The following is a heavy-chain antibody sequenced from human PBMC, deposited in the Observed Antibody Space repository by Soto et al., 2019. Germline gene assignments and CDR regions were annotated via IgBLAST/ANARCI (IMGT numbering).Heavy chain of an antibody. V-gene: IGHV4-31*03. Sequence: PSETLSLTCTVSGGSISSGGYYWSWIRQHPGKGLEWIGYIYYSGSTYYNPSLKSRVTISVDTSKNQFSLKLSSVTAADTAVYYCAILTGPTNNYYYYGMDVWGQGTTVTVSS. J-gene: IGHJ6*02. CDR2: IYYSGST. CDR1: GGSISSGGYY. CDR3: AILTGPTNNYYYYGMDV. D-gene: IGHD3-9*01.